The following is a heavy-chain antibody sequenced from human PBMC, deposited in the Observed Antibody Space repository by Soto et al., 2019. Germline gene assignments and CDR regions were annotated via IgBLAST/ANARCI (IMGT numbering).Heavy chain of an antibody. Sequence: QVQLQESGPGLVKPSQTLSLTCTVSGGSISSGGYYWRWIRQPPGKGLEWIGYIYYSGSTYYNPSLKSRVTISVDTSKNQFSLKLSSVTAADTAVYYCARGGRRSPGMDVWGQGTTVTVSS. CDR1: GGSISSGGYY. CDR2: IYYSGST. V-gene: IGHV4-31*03. J-gene: IGHJ6*02. D-gene: IGHD3-3*01. CDR3: ARGGRRSPGMDV.